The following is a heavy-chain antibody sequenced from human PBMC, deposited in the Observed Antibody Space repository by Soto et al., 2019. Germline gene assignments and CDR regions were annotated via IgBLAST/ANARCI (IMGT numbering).Heavy chain of an antibody. CDR2: IYYSGST. Sequence: SETLSLTCTVSGGSISSGGYYWSWIRQHPGKGLEWIGYIYYSGSTYYNPSLKSRVTISVDTSNNQFSLKLSSVSAADTAVYYCARGPSGDKVDYWGQGTLVTVSS. CDR1: GGSISSGGYY. V-gene: IGHV4-30-4*08. J-gene: IGHJ4*02. CDR3: ARGPSGDKVDY. D-gene: IGHD7-27*01.